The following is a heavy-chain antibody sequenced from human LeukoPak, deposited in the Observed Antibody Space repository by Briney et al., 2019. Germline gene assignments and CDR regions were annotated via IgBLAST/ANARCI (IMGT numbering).Heavy chain of an antibody. CDR3: ANGGGRTGDYYYHCYAMDF. D-gene: IGHD3-16*01. J-gene: IGHJ6*02. CDR1: GLAFSNYA. V-gene: IGHV3-23*01. Sequence: GGSLRLSCAASGLAFSNYAMSWVRQTPGKGLHTDSTITGSGATTYYADSVRGRFTISRDNSMNRLYLQMTSLRAEDTAVNYSANGGGRTGDYYYHCYAMDFWRQGPTATVSS. CDR2: ITGSGATT.